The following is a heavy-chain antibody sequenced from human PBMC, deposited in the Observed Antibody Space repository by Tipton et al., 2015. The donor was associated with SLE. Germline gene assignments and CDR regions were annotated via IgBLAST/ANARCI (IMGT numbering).Heavy chain of an antibody. D-gene: IGHD2-2*01. CDR2: ISSSSNYI. CDR3: ASPGDIVLVPPAGWI. CDR1: GFTFGDYA. Sequence: SLRLSCTASGFTFGDYAMSWFRQAPGKGLEWVSSISSSSNYIYYVDSVKGRFTISRDNAKNSLYLQMNSLRAEDTAVYYCASPGDIVLVPPAGWIWGQGTMVTVSS. J-gene: IGHJ3*02. V-gene: IGHV3-21*01.